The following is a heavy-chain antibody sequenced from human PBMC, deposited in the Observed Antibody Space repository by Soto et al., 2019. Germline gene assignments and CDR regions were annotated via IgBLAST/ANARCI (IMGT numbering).Heavy chain of an antibody. V-gene: IGHV3-7*03. J-gene: IGHJ4*02. D-gene: IGHD4-4*01. CDR1: GFTFSGYW. CDR3: ARATYSNAWYRFDL. CDR2: IKHGGSVQ. Sequence: QLVESGGGLVQPGGSLRLSCEASGFTFSGYWMSWVRQAPGKGLGWVADIKHGGSVQYYVDSVKGRFTISRDNAKKLLYLQMNGLRAEDTALYYCARATYSNAWYRFDLWGQGTLVTVSS.